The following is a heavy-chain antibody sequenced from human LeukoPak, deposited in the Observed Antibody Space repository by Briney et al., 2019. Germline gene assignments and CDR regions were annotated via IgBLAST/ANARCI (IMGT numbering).Heavy chain of an antibody. CDR2: IYYSGSI. CDR1: GGSISSYY. CDR3: ASGPSYSSSSDYYYYYMDV. J-gene: IGHJ6*03. D-gene: IGHD6-6*01. Sequence: PSETLSLTCTVSGGSISSYYWSWIRQPPGKGLEWIGYIYYSGSINYNPSLKSRVTISVDTSKNQFSLKLSSVTAADTAVYYCASGPSYSSSSDYYYYYMDVWGKGTTVTVSS. V-gene: IGHV4-59*01.